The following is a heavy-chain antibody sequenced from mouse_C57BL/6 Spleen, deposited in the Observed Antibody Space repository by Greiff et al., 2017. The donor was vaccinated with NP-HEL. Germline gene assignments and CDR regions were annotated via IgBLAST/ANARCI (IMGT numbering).Heavy chain of an antibody. CDR1: GYTFTSYR. Sequence: VQLQQSGAELVKPGASVKMSCKASGYTFTSYRITWVKQRPGQGLEWIGDIYPGSGSTNYNEKFKSKATLTVDTSSSTAYMQLSSLTSEDSAVYYCARSEATVLDYWGQGTTLTVSS. J-gene: IGHJ2*01. CDR2: IYPGSGST. CDR3: ARSEATVLDY. D-gene: IGHD1-1*01. V-gene: IGHV1-55*01.